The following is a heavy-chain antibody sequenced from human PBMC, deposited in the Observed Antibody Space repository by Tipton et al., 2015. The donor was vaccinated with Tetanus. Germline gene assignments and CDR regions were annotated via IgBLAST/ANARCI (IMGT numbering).Heavy chain of an antibody. V-gene: IGHV1-46*01. CDR3: ARGASYGPDYYYGMDV. J-gene: IGHJ6*02. D-gene: IGHD5-18*01. CDR2: INPSDGNT. CDR1: GYIFTTHY. Sequence: QSGAEVKKPGASVKVSCKASGYIFTTHYIHWVRQAPGQGLEWMGIINPSDGNTNYAQKFQGRVTMTTDTSTSTAYMELRSLRSDDTAVYYCARGASYGPDYYYGMDVWGQGTTVTVSS.